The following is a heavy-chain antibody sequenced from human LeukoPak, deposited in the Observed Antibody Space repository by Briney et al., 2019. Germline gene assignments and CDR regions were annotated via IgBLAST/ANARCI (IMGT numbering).Heavy chain of an antibody. J-gene: IGHJ4*02. CDR3: ARYCSGGSCFDY. D-gene: IGHD2-15*01. Sequence: GGSLRLSCAASAFTFSDYQMSWIRQAPGKGLEWVSYISSSSSYTNYADSVKGRFTISRDNAKNSLYLQMNSLRAEDTAVYYCARYCSGGSCFDYWGQGTLVTVSS. CDR1: AFTFSDYQ. CDR2: ISSSSSYT. V-gene: IGHV3-11*06.